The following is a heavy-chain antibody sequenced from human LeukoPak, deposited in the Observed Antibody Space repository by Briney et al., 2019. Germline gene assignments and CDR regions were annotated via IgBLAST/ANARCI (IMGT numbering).Heavy chain of an antibody. Sequence: GGSLRLSCAASGFTFSSYEMNWVRQAPGKGLEWVSYISSSGSTIYYADSVKGRFTVSRDNAKNSLYLQMNSLRAEDTAVYYCAREGVWIRGAFDIWGQGTMVTVSS. V-gene: IGHV3-48*03. D-gene: IGHD5-12*01. CDR2: ISSSGSTI. CDR3: AREGVWIRGAFDI. CDR1: GFTFSSYE. J-gene: IGHJ3*02.